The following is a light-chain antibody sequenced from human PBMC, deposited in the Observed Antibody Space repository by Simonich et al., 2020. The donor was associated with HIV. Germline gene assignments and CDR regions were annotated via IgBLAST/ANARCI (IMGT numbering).Light chain of an antibody. Sequence: KVMTQSPATLSVSPGETAPLSCRASQSVSTNLAWYQQKPGQAPRLLIYGASTRATGIPARFSGSGSGTEFTLTISSLQSEDFAIYYCQHYNNWPPGTFGQGTKVEFK. CDR1: QSVSTN. CDR3: QHYNNWPPGT. J-gene: IGKJ1*01. V-gene: IGKV3-15*01. CDR2: GAS.